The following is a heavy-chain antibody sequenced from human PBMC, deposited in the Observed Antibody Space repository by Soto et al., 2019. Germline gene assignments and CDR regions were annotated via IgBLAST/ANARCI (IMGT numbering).Heavy chain of an antibody. CDR2: IYYSGST. CDR1: GGSISSYY. CDR3: ATVDSRHAFDY. D-gene: IGHD2-2*03. V-gene: IGHV4-59*01. J-gene: IGHJ4*02. Sequence: QVQLQESGPGLVKPSETLSLTCTVSGGSISSYYWSWIRQPPGKGLEWIGYIYYSGSTNYNPSLKSRVTISVDTSKNQFSLKLSSVTAADTAVYYCATVDSRHAFDYWGQGTLVTVSS.